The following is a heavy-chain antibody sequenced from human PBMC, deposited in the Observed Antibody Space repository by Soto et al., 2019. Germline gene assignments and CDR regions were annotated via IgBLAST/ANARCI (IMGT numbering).Heavy chain of an antibody. CDR1: GYTFTSYG. Sequence: ASVKVSCKASGYTFTSYGISWVRQAPGQGLEWMGWISAYIGNTNYAQKLQGRVTMTTDTSTSTAYMELSSLRSDDTAVYYCARGPIGPDYVWGSYRIYYYGMDVWGQGTTVTVSS. J-gene: IGHJ6*02. V-gene: IGHV1-18*01. CDR3: ARGPIGPDYVWGSYRIYYYGMDV. D-gene: IGHD3-16*02. CDR2: ISAYIGNT.